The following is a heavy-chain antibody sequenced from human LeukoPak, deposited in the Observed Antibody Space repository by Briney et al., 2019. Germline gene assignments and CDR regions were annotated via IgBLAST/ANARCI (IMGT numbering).Heavy chain of an antibody. J-gene: IGHJ5*02. CDR3: AREGRHNWLDP. CDR2: ISSSSSYI. Sequence: GGSLRLFCAASGFTFSSYSMNWVRQAPGKGLEWVSSISSSSSYIYYADSVKGRFTISRDNAKNSLYLQRNSLMAEDTAVYYCAREGRHNWLDPWGQGTLVTVSS. V-gene: IGHV3-21*01. CDR1: GFTFSSYS.